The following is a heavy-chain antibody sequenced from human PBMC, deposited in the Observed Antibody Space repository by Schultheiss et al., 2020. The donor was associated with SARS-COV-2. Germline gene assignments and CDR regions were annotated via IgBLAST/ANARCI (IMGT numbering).Heavy chain of an antibody. D-gene: IGHD3-22*01. CDR3: ARGLADY. CDR2: ISYDGSNK. J-gene: IGHJ4*02. Sequence: GESLKISCAASGFTFSSYAMHWVRQAPGKGLEWVAVISYDGSNKYYADSVKGRFTISRDNSKNTLYLQMNSLRAEDTAVYYCARGLADYWGQGTLVTVSS. CDR1: GFTFSSYA. V-gene: IGHV3-30*07.